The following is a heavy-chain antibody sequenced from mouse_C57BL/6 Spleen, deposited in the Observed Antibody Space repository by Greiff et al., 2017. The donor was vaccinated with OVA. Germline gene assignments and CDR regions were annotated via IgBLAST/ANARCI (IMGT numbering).Heavy chain of an antibody. CDR1: GYAFSSSW. CDR3: ARIPTDY. V-gene: IGHV1-82*01. J-gene: IGHJ2*01. CDR2: IYPGDGDT. Sequence: VQLQESGPELVKPGASVKISCKASGYAFSSSWMNWVKQRPGKGLEWIGRIYPGDGDTNYNGKFKGKATLTADKSSSTAYMQLSSLTSEDSAVYFCARIPTDYWGQGTTLTVSS. D-gene: IGHD5-1-1*01.